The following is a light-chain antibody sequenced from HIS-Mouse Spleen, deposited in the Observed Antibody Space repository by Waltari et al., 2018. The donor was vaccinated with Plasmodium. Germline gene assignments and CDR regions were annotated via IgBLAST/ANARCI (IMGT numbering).Light chain of an antibody. J-gene: IGKJ4*01. V-gene: IGKV3-11*01. Sequence: EIVLTQSPATLSLSPGERATLSCRASQSVSSYLAWYQQKPAQAPRLLIYDASNRATGIAARFIGSGAGTEFTITISSLEPEDFAVYYCQQRSNWPALTFGGGTKVEIK. CDR1: QSVSSY. CDR3: QQRSNWPALT. CDR2: DAS.